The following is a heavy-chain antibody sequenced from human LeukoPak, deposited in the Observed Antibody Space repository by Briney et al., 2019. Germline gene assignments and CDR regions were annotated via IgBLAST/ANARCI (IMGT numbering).Heavy chain of an antibody. Sequence: PGGSLRLSCAVSGFTFSGYNMNWVRQAPGKGLEWVSSISSSSTYIYYADSVKGRFAISRDNAKGSLYLQMTSLRAEDTAVYYCARGSMTADYWGQGTLVTVSS. CDR1: GFTFSGYN. CDR2: ISSSSTYI. J-gene: IGHJ4*02. V-gene: IGHV3-21*01. D-gene: IGHD2/OR15-2a*01. CDR3: ARGSMTADY.